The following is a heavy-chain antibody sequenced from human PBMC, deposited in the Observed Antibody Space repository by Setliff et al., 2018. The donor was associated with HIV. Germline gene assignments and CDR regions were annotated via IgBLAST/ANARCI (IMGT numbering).Heavy chain of an antibody. CDR1: GDSIISGSYY. CDR3: ARHSPTYCSGTSCYDNWFDP. Sequence: SETLSLTCIVPGDSIISGSYYWAWIRQPPGKGLEWIGTIYYSGSTYYNPSLKSRVTISVDTSKNQFSLKLSSVTAADTAVYYCARHSPTYCSGTSCYDNWFDPWGQGTLVTVTS. CDR2: IYYSGST. V-gene: IGHV4-39*01. D-gene: IGHD2-2*01. J-gene: IGHJ5*02.